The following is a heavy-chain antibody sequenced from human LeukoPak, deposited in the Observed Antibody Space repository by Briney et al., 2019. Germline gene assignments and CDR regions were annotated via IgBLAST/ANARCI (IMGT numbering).Heavy chain of an antibody. CDR3: ARDPWQGSTSLH. V-gene: IGHV3-66*02. CDR1: GFSISSGY. D-gene: IGHD1-26*01. CDR2: LYSDDSA. J-gene: IGHJ4*02. Sequence: GGSLRLSCVASGFSISSGYMTWARQAPGKALEWVSLLYSDDSAYYPDSVKGRFTISRDNSKSTLHLQMDTLRTEDTAMYYCARDPWQGSTSLHWGQGIMVTVSS.